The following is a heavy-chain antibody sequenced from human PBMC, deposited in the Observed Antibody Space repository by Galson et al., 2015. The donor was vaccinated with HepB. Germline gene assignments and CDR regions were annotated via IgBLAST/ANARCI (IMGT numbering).Heavy chain of an antibody. CDR1: GGTFSSYA. CDR3: ARSSIAAAANWGIFDY. V-gene: IGHV1-69*06. D-gene: IGHD6-13*01. CDR2: IIPIFGTA. J-gene: IGHJ4*02. Sequence: SVTVSCKASGGTFSSYAISWVRQAPGQGLEWMGGIIPIFGTANYAQKFQGRVTITADKSTSTAYMELSSLRSEDTAVYYCARSSIAAAANWGIFDYWGQGTLVTVSS.